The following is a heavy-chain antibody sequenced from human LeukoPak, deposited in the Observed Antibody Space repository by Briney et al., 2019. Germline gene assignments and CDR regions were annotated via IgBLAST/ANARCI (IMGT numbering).Heavy chain of an antibody. CDR2: ISASGGGT. CDR3: AKPAVAGNYYFGMDV. V-gene: IGHV3-23*01. J-gene: IGHJ6*02. D-gene: IGHD6-19*01. CDR1: GFTFSNYA. Sequence: PGGSLRLSCAASGFTFSNYAMSWVRQAPGKGLEWFSTISASGGGTYYADSVKGRFTISRDNSKNTLYLQMNSLRAEDTAVYYCAKPAVAGNYYFGMDVWGQGTTVTVSS.